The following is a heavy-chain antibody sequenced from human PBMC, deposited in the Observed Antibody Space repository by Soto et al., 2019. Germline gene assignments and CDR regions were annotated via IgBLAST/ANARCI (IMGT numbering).Heavy chain of an antibody. CDR2: INDSGNI. D-gene: IGHD3-10*01. CDR3: ARGLILWFGELSRRGGYYYYMDV. Sequence: QVQLQQWGAGLLKPSETLSLTCAVYGGSFSGYQWSWIRQTPGKGLEWIGEINDSGNINYNPSTKSRVTIWIDTPQKPISLMLSSVTAAAAAVYYCARGLILWFGELSRRGGYYYYMDVWGKGTTVTVSS. CDR1: GGSFSGYQ. J-gene: IGHJ6*03. V-gene: IGHV4-34*01.